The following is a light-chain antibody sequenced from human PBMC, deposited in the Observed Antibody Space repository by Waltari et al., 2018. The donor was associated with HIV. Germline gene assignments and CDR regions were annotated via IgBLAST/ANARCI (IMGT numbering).Light chain of an antibody. CDR2: EGT. CDR3: CSYAGSTTWV. CDR1: SSDFGNYNF. J-gene: IGLJ3*02. Sequence: QSALTQPASVSGSPGQSITISCTGTSSDFGNYNFVSWYQQHPGKAPNLMIYEGTKRPSGVSNRFSGSKSGNTASLTISGLQPEDEGNYYCCSYAGSTTWVFGGGTLLTVL. V-gene: IGLV2-23*01.